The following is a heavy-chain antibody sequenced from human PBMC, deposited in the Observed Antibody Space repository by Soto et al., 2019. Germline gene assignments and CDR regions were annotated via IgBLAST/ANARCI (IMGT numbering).Heavy chain of an antibody. CDR2: ITPSGGRT. V-gene: IGHV1-46*01. CDR3: ATGTLELSLYRWDY. J-gene: IGHJ4*02. D-gene: IGHD3-16*02. Sequence: ASVKVSCKASGYTFSSYYIHWVRQSPAQCLAWMIIITPSGGRTSYAQKFQGRVTMTEDTSTDTVYMELSSLRSEDTAVYYCATGTLELSLYRWDYWGQGTLVTVSS. CDR1: GYTFSSYY.